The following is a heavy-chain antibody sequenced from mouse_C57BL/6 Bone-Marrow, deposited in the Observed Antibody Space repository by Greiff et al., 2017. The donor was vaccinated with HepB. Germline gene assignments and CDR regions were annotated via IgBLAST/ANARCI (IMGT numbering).Heavy chain of an antibody. V-gene: IGHV1-61*01. CDR3: ARQLRLQGY. Sequence: QVQLQQSGAELVRPGSSVKLSCKASGYTFTSYWMDWVKQRPGQGLEWIGNIYPSDSETHYNQKFKDKATLTVDKSSSTAYMQLSSLTSEDSAVYYCARQLRLQGYWGQGTTLTVSS. J-gene: IGHJ2*01. CDR1: GYTFTSYW. D-gene: IGHD3-2*02. CDR2: IYPSDSET.